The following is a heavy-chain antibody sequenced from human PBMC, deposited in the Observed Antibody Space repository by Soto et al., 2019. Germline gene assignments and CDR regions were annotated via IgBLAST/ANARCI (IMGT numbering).Heavy chain of an antibody. CDR1: GDSISNLDYF. V-gene: IGHV4-30-4*01. CDR2: IYKSATT. Sequence: SETLSLTCSVSGDSISNLDYFWAWIRQPPGQALEYIGYIYKSATTYYNPSFESRVAISVDTSKSQFPLNVTSVTAADTAVYFCARGRYCLTGRCFPNWFDSWGQGALVTVSS. J-gene: IGHJ5*01. D-gene: IGHD7-27*01. CDR3: ARGRYCLTGRCFPNWFDS.